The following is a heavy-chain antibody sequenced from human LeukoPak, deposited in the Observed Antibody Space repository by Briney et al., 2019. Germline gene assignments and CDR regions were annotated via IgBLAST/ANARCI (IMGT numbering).Heavy chain of an antibody. J-gene: IGHJ3*02. CDR1: GFTFSNYG. CDR2: IWYDGSNK. Sequence: LSGGSLRLSCAASGFTFSNYGMHWVRQAPGKGLEWVALIWYDGSNKYYADSVKGRFTISRDNAKNTLYLQMSSLRVEDTAVYYCAREGYTSGWRNDAFDIWGQGTMVTVSS. D-gene: IGHD6-19*01. CDR3: AREGYTSGWRNDAFDI. V-gene: IGHV3-33*01.